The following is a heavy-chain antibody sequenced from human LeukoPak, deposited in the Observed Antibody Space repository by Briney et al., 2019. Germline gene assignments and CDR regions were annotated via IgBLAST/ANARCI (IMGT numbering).Heavy chain of an antibody. CDR2: IIPIFGTA. Sequence: SVKVSCKASGYTFTSYYMHWVRQAPGQGLEWMGGIIPIFGTANYAQKFQGRVTITADESTSTAYMELSSLRSEDTAVYYCARSGGGYDFWSGYPYYFDYWGQGTLVTVSS. CDR3: ARSGGGYDFWSGYPYYFDY. J-gene: IGHJ4*02. CDR1: GYTFTSYY. V-gene: IGHV1-69*13. D-gene: IGHD3-3*01.